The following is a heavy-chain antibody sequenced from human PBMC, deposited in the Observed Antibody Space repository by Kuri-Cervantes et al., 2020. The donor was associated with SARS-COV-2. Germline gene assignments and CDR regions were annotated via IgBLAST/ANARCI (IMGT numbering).Heavy chain of an antibody. V-gene: IGHV4-59*01. J-gene: IGHJ4*02. CDR3: ARGASYGDFDY. Sequence: SETLSLTCTVSGGSISSYYWSWIRQPPGKGLEWIGYIYYSGSTNYNPSLKSRVTISVDTSKNQFSLKLRSVTAADTAVYYCARGASYGDFDYWGQGTLVTDSS. D-gene: IGHD4-17*01. CDR1: GGSISSYY. CDR2: IYYSGST.